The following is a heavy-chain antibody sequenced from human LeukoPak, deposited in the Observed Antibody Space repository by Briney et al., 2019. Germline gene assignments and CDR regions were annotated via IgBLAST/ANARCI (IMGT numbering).Heavy chain of an antibody. CDR3: ARDYHRARSMLVVVKSIDVFDI. J-gene: IGHJ3*02. Sequence: GASVRLSCPASGFTFTRYCMHWVRQAPGKGLEWISYINTSSSTTYYAHYVQGRFTISRDNAKNSLYLEMNSLRHDDTAVYYFARDYHRARSMLVVVKSIDVFDIWGEETMVTVSS. CDR1: GFTFTRYC. CDR2: INTSSSTT. D-gene: IGHD3-22*01. V-gene: IGHV3-48*02.